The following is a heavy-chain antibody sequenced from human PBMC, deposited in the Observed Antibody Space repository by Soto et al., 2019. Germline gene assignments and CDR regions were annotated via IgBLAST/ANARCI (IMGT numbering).Heavy chain of an antibody. Sequence: EVQMLASGGGLGQPGGSLRLSCEASGFKFSNYAMSWVRQAPGKGLEWVSLISATGGGTYYADSVKGRFTISRDNSHNSLYPQVHSLTAEDTPVYSCAKDRRAGGNSAFYFDSWGQGAQVTVSS. CDR2: ISATGGGT. V-gene: IGHV3-23*01. CDR3: AKDRRAGGNSAFYFDS. CDR1: GFKFSNYA. D-gene: IGHD3-16*01. J-gene: IGHJ5*01.